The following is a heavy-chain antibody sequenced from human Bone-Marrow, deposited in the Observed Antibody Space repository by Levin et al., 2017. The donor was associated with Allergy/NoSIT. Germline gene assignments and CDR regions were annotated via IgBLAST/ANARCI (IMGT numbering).Heavy chain of an antibody. D-gene: IGHD2/OR15-2a*01. J-gene: IGHJ4*02. CDR3: ASMRIIGLALH. CDR2: IYHSGST. Sequence: SETLSLTCGVSGYSISTGYYWGWIRQPPGKGLEWIGSIYHSGSTYYNPSLKSRVALSVDTSKNQFSLKLNSVTAADTAVYYCASMRIIGLALHWGQGTLVTVSS. V-gene: IGHV4-38-2*01. CDR1: GYSISTGYY.